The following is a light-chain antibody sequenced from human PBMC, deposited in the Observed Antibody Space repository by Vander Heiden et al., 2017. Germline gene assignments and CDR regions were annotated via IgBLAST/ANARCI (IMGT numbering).Light chain of an antibody. J-gene: IGKJ3*01. CDR1: QSVSSSY. V-gene: IGKV3-20*01. CDR2: GAS. Sequence: VLTQSPGTLSLSPGESATLSCRASQSVSSSYLAWYQQKPGQAPRLLIYGASSRATGIPDRFSGSGSGTDFTLTISRLEPEDFAVYYCQQYGSSPGGFTFGPGTKVDIK. CDR3: QQYGSSPGGFT.